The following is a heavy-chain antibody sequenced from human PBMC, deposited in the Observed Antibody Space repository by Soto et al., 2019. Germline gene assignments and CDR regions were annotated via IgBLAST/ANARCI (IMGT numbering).Heavy chain of an antibody. Sequence: ASGKVSGKASGYTFTSYDINGVRQATGQGLEWMGWMNPNSGNTGYAQKFQGRVTMTRNTSTSTAYMELSSPRSEDTAVYYCARGLSDDYYYYMDVWGKGTPVTVSS. CDR3: ARGLSDDYYYYMDV. CDR2: MNPNSGNT. V-gene: IGHV1-8*01. CDR1: GYTFTSYD. J-gene: IGHJ6*03.